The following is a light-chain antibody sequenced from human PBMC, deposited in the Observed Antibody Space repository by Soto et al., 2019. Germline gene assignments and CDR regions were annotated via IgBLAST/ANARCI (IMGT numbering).Light chain of an antibody. CDR1: SSDVGGYNY. CDR2: EVS. J-gene: IGLJ1*01. CDR3: SSYTSSSTPLV. Sequence: QSALTQPASVSGSPGQSITISCTATSSDVGGYNYVSWYQQHPGKAPKLMIFEVSNRPSGVSIRFSGSKSGNTASLTISGLQAEDEADYYCSSYTSSSTPLVFGTGTQLTVL. V-gene: IGLV2-14*01.